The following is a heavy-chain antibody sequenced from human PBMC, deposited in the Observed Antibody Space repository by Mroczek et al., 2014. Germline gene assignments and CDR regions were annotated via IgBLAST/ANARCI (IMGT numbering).Heavy chain of an antibody. D-gene: IGHD3-9*01. CDR1: GFTFSSYA. J-gene: IGHJ6*02. V-gene: IGHV3-23*01. Sequence: VQLQQSGEAWYSLGGSLRLSCAASGFTFSSYAMSWVRQAPGKGLEWVSAISGSGGSTYYADSVKGRFTISRDNSKNTLYLQMNSLRAEDTAVYYCAKGPNTGYGLYGMDVWGQGTTVTVSS. CDR3: AKGPNTGYGLYGMDV. CDR2: ISGSGGST.